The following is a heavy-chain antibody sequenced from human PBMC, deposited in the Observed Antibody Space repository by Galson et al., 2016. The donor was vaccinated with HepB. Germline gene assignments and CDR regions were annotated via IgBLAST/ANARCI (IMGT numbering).Heavy chain of an antibody. Sequence: VKKPGESLRISCKVSGYSFTSYCISWVRQMPGKGLEWMGRIDPSDSYTNYSPSFQGHVTISADKSISTAYVQWSSLRASDTAIYYCARHATYYYGSGSDYYFDYWGQGALLTVSS. D-gene: IGHD3-10*01. CDR2: IDPSDSYT. CDR1: GYSFTSYC. J-gene: IGHJ4*02. V-gene: IGHV5-10-1*01. CDR3: ARHATYYYGSGSDYYFDY.